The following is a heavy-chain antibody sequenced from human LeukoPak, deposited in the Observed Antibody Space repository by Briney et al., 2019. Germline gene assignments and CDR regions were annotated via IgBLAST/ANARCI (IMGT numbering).Heavy chain of an antibody. V-gene: IGHV3-30*02. CDR3: AKDGSVGYGLGSYSY. CDR2: IRYDGSNK. CDR1: GFTFSSYG. D-gene: IGHD3-10*01. J-gene: IGHJ4*02. Sequence: GGSLRLSCAASGFTFSSYGMHWVRQAPGKGLEWVAFIRYDGSNKYYADSVKGRFTISRDNSKNTLYLQMNSLRAEDTAVYYCAKDGSVGYGLGSYSYWGQGTLVTVSS.